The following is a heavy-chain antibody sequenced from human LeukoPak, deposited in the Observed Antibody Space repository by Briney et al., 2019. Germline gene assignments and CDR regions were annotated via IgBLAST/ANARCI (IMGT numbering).Heavy chain of an antibody. D-gene: IGHD1-26*01. CDR2: INPNSGGT. Sequence: GASVKVSCKASGYTFTGYYMHWVRQAPGQGLEWMGWINPNSGGTNYAQKFQGRVTMTRDTSISTAYMELSRLRSDDTAVYYCARDRVGATNYFDYWGQGTLVTVSS. V-gene: IGHV1-2*02. J-gene: IGHJ4*02. CDR1: GYTFTGYY. CDR3: ARDRVGATNYFDY.